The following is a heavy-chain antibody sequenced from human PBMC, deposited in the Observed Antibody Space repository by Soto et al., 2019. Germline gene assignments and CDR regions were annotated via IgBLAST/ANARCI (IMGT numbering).Heavy chain of an antibody. CDR1: GYTFTSYA. J-gene: IGHJ5*02. CDR3: ASGYPEYNWFDP. D-gene: IGHD3-22*01. Sequence: ASVKVSCKASGYTFTSYAMHWVRQAPGQRLEWMGWINAGNGNTKYSQKFQGRVTITRDTSASTAYMELTSLRSEDTAVYYCASGYPEYNWFDPWGQGTLVTAS. V-gene: IGHV1-3*01. CDR2: INAGNGNT.